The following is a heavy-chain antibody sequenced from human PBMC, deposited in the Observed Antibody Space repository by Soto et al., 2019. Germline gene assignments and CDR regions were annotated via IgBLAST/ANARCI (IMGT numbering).Heavy chain of an antibody. J-gene: IGHJ6*02. CDR3: ARGSVLMVYASSYYYYGMDV. CDR2: IIPIFGTA. Sequence: QVQLVQSGAEVKKPGSSVKVSCKASGGTFSSYAISWVRQAPGQGLEWMGGIIPIFGTANYAQKFQGRVTINADESTSTAYMELSRLRSEDTAVYYCARGSVLMVYASSYYYYGMDVWGQGTTVTVSS. D-gene: IGHD2-8*01. CDR1: GGTFSSYA. V-gene: IGHV1-69*01.